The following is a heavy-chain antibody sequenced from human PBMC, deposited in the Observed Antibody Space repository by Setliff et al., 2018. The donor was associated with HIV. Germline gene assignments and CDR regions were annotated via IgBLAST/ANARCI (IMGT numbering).Heavy chain of an antibody. D-gene: IGHD4-17*01. CDR1: GGSFPAYY. CDR2: INYSGDT. Sequence: SSETLSLTCAVYGGSFPAYYWNWVRQPPGKGLEWIGEINYSGDTTYNPSLKSRASMFIDTPKKQFSLKVASVTAADTAVYYCVRQHGDYAFGSWGQGTLVT. CDR3: VRQHGDYAFGS. J-gene: IGHJ5*01. V-gene: IGHV4-34*01.